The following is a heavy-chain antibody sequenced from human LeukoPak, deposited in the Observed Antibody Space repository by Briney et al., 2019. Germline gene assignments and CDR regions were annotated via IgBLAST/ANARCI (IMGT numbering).Heavy chain of an antibody. CDR1: GGTFSSYA. Sequence: SVKVSCKASGGTFSSYAISWVRQAPGQGLEWMGRIIPIFGIANYAQKFRGRVTITADKSTSTAYMELSSLRSEDTAVYYCARSIQLWPEGYYGMDVWGQGTTVTVSS. J-gene: IGHJ6*02. V-gene: IGHV1-69*04. CDR3: ARSIQLWPEGYYGMDV. CDR2: IIPIFGIA. D-gene: IGHD5-18*01.